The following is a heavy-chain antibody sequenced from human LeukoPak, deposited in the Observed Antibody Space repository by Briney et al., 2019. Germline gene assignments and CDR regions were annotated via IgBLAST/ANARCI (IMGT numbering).Heavy chain of an antibody. V-gene: IGHV3-23*01. D-gene: IGHD3-3*01. CDR2: IRGSGGST. CDR1: GFTFSSYA. Sequence: PGGSLRLSCAASGFTFSSYAMSWVRQAPGKGLEWVSAIRGSGGSTYYADSVKGRFTISRDNAKNSLYLQMNSLRAEDTAVYYCARDLKGVRYDFWSGYRGYNWFDPWGQGTLVTVSS. J-gene: IGHJ5*02. CDR3: ARDLKGVRYDFWSGYRGYNWFDP.